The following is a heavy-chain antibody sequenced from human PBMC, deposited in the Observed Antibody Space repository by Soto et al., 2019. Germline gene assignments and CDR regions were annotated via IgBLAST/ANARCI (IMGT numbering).Heavy chain of an antibody. V-gene: IGHV4-34*01. D-gene: IGHD3-10*01. CDR1: GGSFSGYY. CDR2: INHSGST. J-gene: IGHJ5*02. CDR3: ARGEEGSGSYYNT. Sequence: QVQLQQWGAGLLKPSETLSLTCAVYGGSFSGYYWSWIRQPPGKGLEWIGEINHSGSTNYNPSLKSRVTISVDTSKNQFSLKLSSVTAADTAVYYCARGEEGSGSYYNTWGQGTLVTVSS.